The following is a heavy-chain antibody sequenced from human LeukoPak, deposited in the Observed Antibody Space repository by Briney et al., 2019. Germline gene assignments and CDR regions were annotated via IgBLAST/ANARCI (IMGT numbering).Heavy chain of an antibody. J-gene: IGHJ4*02. CDR1: GGSISSYY. V-gene: IGHV4-59*01. CDR2: LYYSGST. CDR3: ARAGSGYSFDY. D-gene: IGHD3-22*01. Sequence: SETLSPTCTVSGGSISSYYWSWIRQPPGKGLEWIGYLYYSGSTNYNPSLKSRVTISVDTSKNQFSLNLSSVTAADTAVYYCARAGSGYSFDYWGQGTLVTVSS.